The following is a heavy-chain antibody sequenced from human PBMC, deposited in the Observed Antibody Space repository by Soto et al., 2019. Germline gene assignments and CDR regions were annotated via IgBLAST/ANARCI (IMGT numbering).Heavy chain of an antibody. D-gene: IGHD3-22*01. V-gene: IGHV4-30-4*01. CDR1: GGSISSGDYY. J-gene: IGHJ4*02. Sequence: SETLSLTCTVSGGSISSGDYYWSWIRQPPGKGLEWIGYIYYSGSTYYNPSLKSRVTISVGTSKNQFSLKLSSVTAADTAVYYCATGYYYDSSGAPFKYWGQGTLVTVSS. CDR3: ATGYYYDSSGAPFKY. CDR2: IYYSGST.